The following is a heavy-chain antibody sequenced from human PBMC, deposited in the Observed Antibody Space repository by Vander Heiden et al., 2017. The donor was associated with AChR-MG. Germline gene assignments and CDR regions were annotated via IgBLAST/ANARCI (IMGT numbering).Heavy chain of an antibody. Sequence: QLQLQESGPGLVKPSETLSLTCTVSGCSISSSSYYWDWIRQPQGKGLEWIGSINYGGSTNYNPSLKSRVTISVDTSKNQFSLKLNSVTAADTAVYYCAKGRHTPDYWGQGTLVTVSS. CDR2: INYGGST. CDR1: GCSISSSSYY. J-gene: IGHJ4*02. V-gene: IGHV4-39*01. CDR3: AKGRHTPDY. D-gene: IGHD2-2*02.